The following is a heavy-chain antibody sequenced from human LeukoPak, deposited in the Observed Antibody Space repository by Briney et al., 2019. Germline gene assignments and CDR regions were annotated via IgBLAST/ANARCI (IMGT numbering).Heavy chain of an antibody. Sequence: GGSLRLSCVASGFTFSSYSMNWVRQAPGKGLEWVSYISSSSSTIYYADSVKGRFTISRDNAKNSLYLQMNSLRAEDTAVYYCAREARGQLWTPFDYWGQGTLVTVSS. V-gene: IGHV3-48*04. CDR3: AREARGQLWTPFDY. D-gene: IGHD5-18*01. CDR2: ISSSSSTI. CDR1: GFTFSSYS. J-gene: IGHJ4*02.